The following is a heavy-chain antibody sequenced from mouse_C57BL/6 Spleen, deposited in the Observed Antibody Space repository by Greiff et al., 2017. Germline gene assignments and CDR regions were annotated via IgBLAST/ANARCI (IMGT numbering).Heavy chain of an antibody. V-gene: IGHV3-6*01. Sequence: VQLKESGPGLVKPAPSLSLSCSATGYSFTSGCYWYWIRQFPGNKLGGVGYISYDGSTNYNPSLKNRISITRDTSKNQFFLKLKSVTTEDTATYYGACDYDGAMGGWGQGTSVTVSS. J-gene: IGHJ4*01. D-gene: IGHD2-12*01. CDR1: GYSFTSGCY. CDR3: ACDYDGAMGG. CDR2: ISYDGST.